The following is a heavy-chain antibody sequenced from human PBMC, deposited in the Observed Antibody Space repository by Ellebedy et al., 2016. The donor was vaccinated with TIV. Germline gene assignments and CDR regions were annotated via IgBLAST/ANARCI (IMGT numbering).Heavy chain of an antibody. CDR3: ATDGSYGDHLFPQHAFTT. J-gene: IGHJ3*02. Sequence: GGSLRLSCAASGFSFRSYWMSWVRQVPGKGLEWVANIRQDGSEKYYVDSVKGRFTISRDNAKNSLFLQMNSLRAEETAVYYCATDGSYGDHLFPQHAFTTWGQGTMVSVSS. CDR1: GFSFRSYW. D-gene: IGHD4-17*01. CDR2: IRQDGSEK. V-gene: IGHV3-7*01.